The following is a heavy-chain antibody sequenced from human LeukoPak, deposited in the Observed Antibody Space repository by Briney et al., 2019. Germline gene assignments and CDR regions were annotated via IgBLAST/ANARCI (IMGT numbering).Heavy chain of an antibody. V-gene: IGHV4-34*01. CDR3: ARRRGMDV. CDR2: INHSGST. CDR1: GGSFSGYY. J-gene: IGHJ6*04. Sequence: SETLSLTCAVYGGSFSGYYWSWIRQPPGKGLEWIGEINHSGSTNYNPSLKSRVTISVDTSKNQFSLKLSSVTAADTAVYYCARRRGMDVWGKGTTVTISS. D-gene: IGHD3-10*01.